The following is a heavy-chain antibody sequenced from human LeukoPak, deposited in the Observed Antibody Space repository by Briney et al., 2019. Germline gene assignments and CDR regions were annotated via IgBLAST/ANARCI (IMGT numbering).Heavy chain of an antibody. CDR1: GGTFISYA. CDR2: IIPIFGTA. CDR3: ARGGSQDTAMVT. Sequence: ASVKVSCKASGGTFISYAISWVRQAPGQWLEWMGGIIPIFGTANYAQKFQGRVTITADESTSTAYMELSSLRSEDTAVYYCARGGSQDTAMVTWGQGTLVTVSS. J-gene: IGHJ5*02. V-gene: IGHV1-69*13. D-gene: IGHD5-18*01.